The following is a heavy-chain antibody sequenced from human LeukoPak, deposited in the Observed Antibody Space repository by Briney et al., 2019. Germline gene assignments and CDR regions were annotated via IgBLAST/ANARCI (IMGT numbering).Heavy chain of an antibody. Sequence: ASVKVSCKASGYPLISNAMNWVRQAPGQGLELMGWINTNTGNPTYAQGFTGRFVFSLDTSVSTAYLQISSLKTEDTAVYYCARDNAGDIDYWGQGTLVTVSS. V-gene: IGHV7-4-1*02. J-gene: IGHJ4*02. CDR1: GYPLISNA. CDR3: ARDNAGDIDY. CDR2: INTNTGNP. D-gene: IGHD7-27*01.